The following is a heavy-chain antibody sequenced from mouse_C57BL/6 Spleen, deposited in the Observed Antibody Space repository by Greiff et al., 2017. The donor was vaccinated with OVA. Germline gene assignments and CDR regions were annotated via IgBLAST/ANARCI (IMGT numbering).Heavy chain of an antibody. Sequence: QVQLQQSGAELARPGASVKLSCKASGYTFTSYGISWVKQRTGQGLEWIGEIYPRSGNTYYNEKFKGKATLTADKSSSTAYMELRSLTSEDSAVYFCARRTTVVATEAMDYWGQGTSGTVSS. V-gene: IGHV1-81*01. CDR2: IYPRSGNT. D-gene: IGHD1-1*01. CDR1: GYTFTSYG. CDR3: ARRTTVVATEAMDY. J-gene: IGHJ4*01.